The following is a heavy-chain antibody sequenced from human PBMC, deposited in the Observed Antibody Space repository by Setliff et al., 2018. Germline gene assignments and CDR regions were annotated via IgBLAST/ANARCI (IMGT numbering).Heavy chain of an antibody. CDR1: GGSIRSGSFY. CDR2: VHASGSP. Sequence: LSLTCTVSGGSIRSGSFYWSWIRQSAEKGLEWIGRVHASGSPNYNPSFKGRVTIPLDTSTNQFSLNLNSVTAADTAVYYCAKERYFDWFFENWGQGTLVTVS. J-gene: IGHJ4*02. V-gene: IGHV4-61*02. D-gene: IGHD3-9*01. CDR3: AKERYFDWFFEN.